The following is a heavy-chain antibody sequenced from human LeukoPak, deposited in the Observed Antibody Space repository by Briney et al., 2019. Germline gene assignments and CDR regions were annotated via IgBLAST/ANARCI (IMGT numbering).Heavy chain of an antibody. J-gene: IGHJ4*02. Sequence: GGSLRLSCAASGFTFSSYGMHWVRQAPGKGLEWVAFIRYDGSNKYYADSVKGRFTISRDNPKNTLYLQMNSLRAEDTAVYYCAKARGSSVTYYFDYWGQGTLVTVSS. CDR3: AKARGSSVTYYFDY. D-gene: IGHD1-26*01. V-gene: IGHV3-30*02. CDR1: GFTFSSYG. CDR2: IRYDGSNK.